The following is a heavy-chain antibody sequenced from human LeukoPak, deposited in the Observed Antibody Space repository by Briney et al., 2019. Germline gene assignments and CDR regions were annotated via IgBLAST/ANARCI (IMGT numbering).Heavy chain of an antibody. J-gene: IGHJ4*02. CDR1: GGSFSDYY. V-gene: IGHV4-34*01. Sequence: SESLCLTPAVKGGSFSDYYWCWFRQPPGKWLEWIGEINHSGSTNYNPSLKSRVTISVDTSKNQFSLKLSSVTAADTAVYYCARVLTPGYSYGYDYWGQGTLVTVSS. CDR3: ARVLTPGYSYGYDY. CDR2: INHSGST. D-gene: IGHD5-18*01.